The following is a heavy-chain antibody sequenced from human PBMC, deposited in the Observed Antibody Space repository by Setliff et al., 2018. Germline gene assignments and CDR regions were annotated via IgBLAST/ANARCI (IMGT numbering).Heavy chain of an antibody. CDR2: IRPNGGGT. Sequence: VASVKVSCKTSGYPFIEHYVNWVRQAPGQGLEWMGWIRPNGGGTHYAQKFQGRVTMTRDTSINTVYMELKSLTSDDSAVYYCAREVPGYSGALDFWGQGTLVTVSS. CDR3: AREVPGYSGALDF. D-gene: IGHD5-12*01. J-gene: IGHJ4*02. CDR1: GYPFIEHY. V-gene: IGHV1-2*02.